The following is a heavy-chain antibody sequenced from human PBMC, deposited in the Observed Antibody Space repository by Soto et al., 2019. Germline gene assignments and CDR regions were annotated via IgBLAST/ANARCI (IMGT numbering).Heavy chain of an antibody. Sequence: ASVKVSCKASGGTFSSYAISWVRQAPGQGLEWMGGIIPIFGTANYAQKFQGRVTITADESTSTAYMELSSLRSEDTAVYYCARVNSGYDLPEEGVGEYFDYWGQGTLVTVSS. CDR1: GGTFSSYA. V-gene: IGHV1-69*13. D-gene: IGHD5-12*01. CDR2: IIPIFGTA. CDR3: ARVNSGYDLPEEGVGEYFDY. J-gene: IGHJ4*02.